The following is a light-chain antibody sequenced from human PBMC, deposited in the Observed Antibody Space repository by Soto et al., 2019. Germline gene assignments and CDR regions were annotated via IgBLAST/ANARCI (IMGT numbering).Light chain of an antibody. J-gene: IGKJ1*01. Sequence: EIVMTQSPATLSVSPGERATLSCRASQSLGSNLAWYQQKPGQAPRLLIYDASTRATGIPARFSGGGSGTEFTLTINTLQSEDFAVYYCQQYNNWGTFGQGTKVEIK. CDR3: QQYNNWGT. V-gene: IGKV3-15*01. CDR2: DAS. CDR1: QSLGSN.